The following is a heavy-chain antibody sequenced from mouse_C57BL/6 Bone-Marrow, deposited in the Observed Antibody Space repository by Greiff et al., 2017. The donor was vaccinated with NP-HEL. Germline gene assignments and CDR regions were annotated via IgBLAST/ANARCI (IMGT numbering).Heavy chain of an antibody. CDR1: GFSLTSYG. Sequence: VQLQESGPGLVQPSQSLSIPCTVSGFSLTSYGVHWVRQPPGKGLEWLGVIWSGGSTDYNAAFISRLSISKDNSKSQVFFKMNSLQADDTAIYYCAKNSLLEDYYFDYWGQGTTLTVSS. CDR3: AKNSLLEDYYFDY. CDR2: IWSGGST. D-gene: IGHD1-2*01. J-gene: IGHJ2*01. V-gene: IGHV2-4*01.